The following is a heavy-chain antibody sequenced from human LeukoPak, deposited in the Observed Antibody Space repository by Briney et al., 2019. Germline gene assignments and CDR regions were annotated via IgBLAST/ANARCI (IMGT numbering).Heavy chain of an antibody. J-gene: IGHJ3*02. D-gene: IGHD2-15*01. CDR1: GGSISNYY. V-gene: IGHV4-4*07. Sequence: PSETLSLTCTVYGGSISNYYWSWIRQPPGKGLEWIGRIYTSGSTNYNPSLKSRVTTSVDTSKNQFSLKLSSVTAADTAVYYCARGRYCSADICSGWDAFDIWGQGKMVSVSS. CDR2: IYTSGST. CDR3: ARGRYCSADICSGWDAFDI.